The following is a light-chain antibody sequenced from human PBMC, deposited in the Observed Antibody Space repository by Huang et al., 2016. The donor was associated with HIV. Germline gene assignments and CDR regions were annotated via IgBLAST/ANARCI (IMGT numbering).Light chain of an antibody. CDR1: QSLSSQ. V-gene: IGKV3-15*01. J-gene: IGKJ1*01. CDR2: GVS. CDR3: QQYNDWPLT. Sequence: EIVMPQSPAPLSVSQGERVTLSCRASQSLSSQLAWYQQKRGQAPRLLIYGVSTRATDIPARFSGSGSGTDFTLTINSLQSEDFATYYCQQYNDWPLTFGQGTEVEIK.